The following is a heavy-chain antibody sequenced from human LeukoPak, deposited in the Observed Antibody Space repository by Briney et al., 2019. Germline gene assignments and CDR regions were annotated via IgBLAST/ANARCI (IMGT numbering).Heavy chain of an antibody. CDR3: ARTTSFTASGYDY. V-gene: IGHV1-8*03. CDR2: MNANNGDS. D-gene: IGHD6-25*01. Sequence: ASVKVSCKASGYTFTNYHTNWVRQATGQGVGWVGWMNANNGDSGYAQKFQGGVTITRDTSISTSYLELRSLRSDDTAVYFCARTTSFTASGYDYWGQRALFTVSS. CDR1: GYTFTNYH. J-gene: IGHJ4*02.